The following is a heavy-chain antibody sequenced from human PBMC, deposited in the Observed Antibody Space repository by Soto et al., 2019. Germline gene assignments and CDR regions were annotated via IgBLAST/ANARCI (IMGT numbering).Heavy chain of an antibody. V-gene: IGHV4-30-2*01. CDR3: ARGHYRYAMDV. CDR2: IYHSGST. J-gene: IGHJ6*02. CDR1: GGSISTVGYS. Sequence: SETLSLTCDGSGGSISTVGYSLNLIRQPPWKGLECVGYIYHSGSTYDNPSLKSRVTMSVNRSKNQFSLNLTSVTAADTAVYFCARGHYRYAMDVWGQGTTVTVSS.